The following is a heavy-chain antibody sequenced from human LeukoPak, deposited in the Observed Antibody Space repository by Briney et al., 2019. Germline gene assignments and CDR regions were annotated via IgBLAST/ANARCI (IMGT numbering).Heavy chain of an antibody. J-gene: IGHJ4*02. D-gene: IGHD2-21*02. CDR3: ARGDSYVEIDY. CDR2: MYYSGST. V-gene: IGHV4-39*01. Sequence: SETLSLTCTVPGGSISSRSYYWGWIRQPLGKGLEWIGSMYYSGSTNYSPSLKSRVTISVDTSKHQFSLKLSSVTAADTAVYYCARGDSYVEIDYWGQGTLVTVS. CDR1: GGSISSRSYY.